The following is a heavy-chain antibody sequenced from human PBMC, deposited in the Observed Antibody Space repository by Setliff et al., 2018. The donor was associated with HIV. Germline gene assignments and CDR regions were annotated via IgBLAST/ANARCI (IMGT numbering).Heavy chain of an antibody. D-gene: IGHD3-3*01. CDR3: ARCYYNFWSGYPLDYMDV. CDR2: VCYSRSS. Sequence: SETLSLTCTVSGGSISEYYWSWIRQPPGKGLEWIGNVCYSRSSYYNPSLKSRVTISVDTSKNQFSLKLSSVTAADTAVYYCARCYYNFWSGYPLDYMDVWGKGTTVTVSS. J-gene: IGHJ6*03. V-gene: IGHV4-59*04. CDR1: GGSISEYY.